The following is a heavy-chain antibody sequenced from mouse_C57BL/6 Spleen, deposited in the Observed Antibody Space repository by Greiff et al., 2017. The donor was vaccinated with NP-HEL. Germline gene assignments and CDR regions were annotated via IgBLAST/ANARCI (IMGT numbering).Heavy chain of an antibody. Sequence: QVQLKQSGAELVRPGASVTLSCKASGYTFTDYEMHWVKQTPVHGLEWIGAIDPETGGTAYNQKFKGKAILTADKSSSTAYMELRSLTSEDSAVYYCTRSPPAVVAPFDCWGQGTTLTVSS. V-gene: IGHV1-15*01. CDR3: TRSPPAVVAPFDC. CDR1: GYTFTDYE. D-gene: IGHD1-1*01. CDR2: IDPETGGT. J-gene: IGHJ2*01.